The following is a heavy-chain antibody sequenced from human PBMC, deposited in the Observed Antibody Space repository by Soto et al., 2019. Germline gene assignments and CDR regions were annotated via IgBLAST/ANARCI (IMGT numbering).Heavy chain of an antibody. CDR3: AGGSYYCYARLLGMDV. J-gene: IGHJ6*02. CDR2: IIPFSGTV. D-gene: IGHD3-10*01. V-gene: IGHV1-69*01. Sequence: QVQLVQSGAEVKKPGSSVKVSCKASGGSFMSQAISWVRQAPGQGPEWMGGIIPFSGTVTYTQRFQGRLTLNADESTKTAYMEMSRLRSKDTAVYFCAGGSYYCYARLLGMDVWGQGNTVTVS. CDR1: GGSFMSQA.